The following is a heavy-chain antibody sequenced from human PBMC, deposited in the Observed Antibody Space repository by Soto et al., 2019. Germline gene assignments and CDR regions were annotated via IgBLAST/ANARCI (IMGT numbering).Heavy chain of an antibody. D-gene: IGHD4-17*01. J-gene: IGHJ5*02. CDR3: ARRMVTVTNYFDP. CDR2: IFWNDEE. V-gene: IGHV2-5*01. CDR1: GFSLTTSGVG. Sequence: QITLKESGPTLVKPTQTLTLTYSLAGFSLTTSGVGVGWIRQPPGKSLEWLALIFWNDEEYYNPSLRGRVTITKDTSKNQVVLTVANMDPVDTGTYYCARRMVTVTNYFDPWGQGTLVTVSS.